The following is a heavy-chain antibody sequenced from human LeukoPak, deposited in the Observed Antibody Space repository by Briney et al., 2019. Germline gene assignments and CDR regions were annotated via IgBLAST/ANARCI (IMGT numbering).Heavy chain of an antibody. V-gene: IGHV1-24*01. Sequence: ASVKVSCKVSGYTLTELSMHWVRQAPGKGLEWMGGFDPEDGETIYAQKFQGRVTMTEDTSTDTAYMELSSLRSEDTAVYYCARGIDYGDYLLPKYYYYGMDVWGQGTTVTVSS. CDR1: GYTLTELS. CDR3: ARGIDYGDYLLPKYYYYGMDV. J-gene: IGHJ6*02. D-gene: IGHD4-17*01. CDR2: FDPEDGET.